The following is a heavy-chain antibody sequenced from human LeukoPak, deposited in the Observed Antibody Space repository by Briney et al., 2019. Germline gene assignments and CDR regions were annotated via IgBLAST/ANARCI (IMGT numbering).Heavy chain of an antibody. CDR2: IDNAGSIT. V-gene: IGHV3-74*03. CDR3: ASLAAADVFDY. J-gene: IGHJ4*02. D-gene: IGHD6-13*01. Sequence: GGSLRLSCAASGFTFSNYWIHWVRQAPGKGLVWVSRIDNAGSITTYADSVKGRFTISRDNAKNSLYLQMNSLRAEDTAVYYCASLAAADVFDYWGQGTLVTVSS. CDR1: GFTFSNYW.